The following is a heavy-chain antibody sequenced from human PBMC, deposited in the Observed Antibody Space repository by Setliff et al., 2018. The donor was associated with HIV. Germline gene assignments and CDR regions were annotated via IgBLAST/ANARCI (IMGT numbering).Heavy chain of an antibody. CDR2: IYYAGSL. CDR3: ASSIVVDAFDI. J-gene: IGHJ3*02. V-gene: IGHV4-39*01. CDR1: SGSISDSRYY. D-gene: IGHD2-21*01. Sequence: PSETLSLTCTVSSGSISDSRYYWGWIRQAPGKGLEWIGSIYYAGSLYYSPSLKSRLTVSVDTSKSQFSLKLSSVTAADTAVYYCASSIVVDAFDIWGQGTMVTVSS.